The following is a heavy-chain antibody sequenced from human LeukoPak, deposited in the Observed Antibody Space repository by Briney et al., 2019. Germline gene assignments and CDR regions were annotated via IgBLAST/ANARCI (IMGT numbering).Heavy chain of an antibody. CDR1: GGSIRSYY. V-gene: IGHV4-59*01. J-gene: IGHJ4*02. CDR3: ARRLWFGEEYYFDY. CDR2: VYYSGST. Sequence: PSETRAVTCTVSGGSIRSYYWSWIRQPPGKGLEWTGYVYYSGSTNYNPSLKSRVTISVDSSKKQFSLKLSSVTAADSAMYYCARRLWFGEEYYFDYWGQGTLVTVS. D-gene: IGHD3-10*01.